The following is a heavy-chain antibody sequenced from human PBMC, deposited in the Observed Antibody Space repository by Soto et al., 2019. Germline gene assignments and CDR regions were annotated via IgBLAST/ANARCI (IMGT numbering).Heavy chain of an antibody. CDR2: ISWNSGSI. Sequence: EVQLVESGGGLVQPGRSLRLSCAASGFTFDDYAMHWVRQAPGKGLEWVSGISWNSGSIGYADSVKGRFTISRDNAKNSLYLQMNSLRAEDTALYYCAKDIAPQGGYNEAEYFQHWGQGTLVTVSS. J-gene: IGHJ1*01. CDR3: AKDIAPQGGYNEAEYFQH. V-gene: IGHV3-9*01. CDR1: GFTFDDYA. D-gene: IGHD5-12*01.